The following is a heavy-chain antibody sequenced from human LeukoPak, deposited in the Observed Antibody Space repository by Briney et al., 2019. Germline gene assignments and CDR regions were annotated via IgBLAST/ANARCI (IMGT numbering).Heavy chain of an antibody. CDR3: ARDPDTAPPDI. V-gene: IGHV3-11*04. D-gene: IGHD5-18*01. J-gene: IGHJ3*02. CDR1: GFTFSDYY. CDR2: ISSSGSTI. Sequence: GGSLRLSCAASGFTFSDYYMSWIRQAPGKGLEWVSYISSSGSTIYYADSVKGRFTISRDNAKNSLYLQMNSLGAEDTAVYYCARDPDTAPPDIWGQGTMVTVSS.